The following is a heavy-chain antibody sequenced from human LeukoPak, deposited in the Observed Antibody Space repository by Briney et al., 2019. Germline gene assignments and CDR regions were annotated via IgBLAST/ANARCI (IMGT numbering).Heavy chain of an antibody. Sequence: GGSLRLSCAASGFTFSSYAMSWVRQAPGKGLEWVSAIGGSGGSTYYADSVKGRFTISRDNSKNTLYLQMNSLRAEDTAVYYCAKRSPRDIVVVPAALGYGMDVWGQGTTVTVSS. CDR2: IGGSGGST. CDR1: GFTFSSYA. V-gene: IGHV3-23*01. CDR3: AKRSPRDIVVVPAALGYGMDV. J-gene: IGHJ6*02. D-gene: IGHD2-2*01.